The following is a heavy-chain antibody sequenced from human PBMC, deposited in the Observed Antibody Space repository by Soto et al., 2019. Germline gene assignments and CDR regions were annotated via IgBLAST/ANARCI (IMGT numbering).Heavy chain of an antibody. V-gene: IGHV1-18*01. CDR1: GYTFTSYG. J-gene: IGHJ4*02. Sequence: QVQLVQSGAEVKKPGASVKVSCKASGYTFTSYGISWVRQAPGQGLEWMGWISAYNGNTNYAQKLQGRVTMTTDTSTSTAYMELRSLRSDDTAVYYCARDPYYDILTGYFLFDDWGQRTLVTVSS. CDR3: ARDPYYDILTGYFLFDD. CDR2: ISAYNGNT. D-gene: IGHD3-9*01.